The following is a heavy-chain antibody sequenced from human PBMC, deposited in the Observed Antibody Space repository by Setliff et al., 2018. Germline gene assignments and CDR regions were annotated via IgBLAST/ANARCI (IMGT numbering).Heavy chain of an antibody. CDR1: GSTFTSYD. CDR2: MNPNSGNT. CDR3: ARAPAYVGNLMVVVTTEGYYFDS. J-gene: IGHJ4*02. V-gene: IGHV1-8*01. Sequence: GASVKVSFKASGSTFTSYDINWVRQATGQGLEWMGWMNPNSGNTGYAQKFHGRVTMTRNTSISTAYMELNSLRSEDTAVYFCARAPAYVGNLMVVVTTEGYYFDSWGQGTLVTVSS. D-gene: IGHD3-22*01.